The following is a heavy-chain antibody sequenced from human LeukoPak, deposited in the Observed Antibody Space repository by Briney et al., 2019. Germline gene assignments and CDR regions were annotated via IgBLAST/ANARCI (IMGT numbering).Heavy chain of an antibody. D-gene: IGHD3-10*01. CDR3: ARARRGLGIFAFDI. V-gene: IGHV3-53*01. CDR1: GITVSSNY. CDR2: LYSGGGT. Sequence: GGSLRLSCAASGITVSSNYITWVRQAPGKVLEWVSILYSGGGTFYADSVKGRFTISRDNSNNTVYLHMNSLRAEDTAMYYCARARRGLGIFAFDIWGQGTIVTVSS. J-gene: IGHJ3*02.